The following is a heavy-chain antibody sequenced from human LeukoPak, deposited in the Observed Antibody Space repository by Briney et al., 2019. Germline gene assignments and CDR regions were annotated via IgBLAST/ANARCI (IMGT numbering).Heavy chain of an antibody. J-gene: IGHJ4*02. V-gene: IGHV4-39*01. CDR2: IYYSGST. CDR3: ARLLQSDGY. Sequence: SKTLSLTCTVSGGSISSSSYYWGWIRQPPGKGLEWIGSIYYSGSTYYNPSLKSRVTISVDTSKNQFSLKLSSVTAADTAVYYCARLLQSDGYWGQGTLVTVSS. CDR1: GGSISSSSYY. D-gene: IGHD4-11*01.